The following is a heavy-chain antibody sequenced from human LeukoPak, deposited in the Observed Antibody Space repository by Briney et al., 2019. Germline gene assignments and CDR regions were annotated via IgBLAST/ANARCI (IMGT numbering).Heavy chain of an antibody. CDR3: ARRGDWKFAY. CDR1: GASLSSNKW. CDR2: IHPSGRT. D-gene: IGHD2-21*02. J-gene: IGHJ4*02. V-gene: IGHV4-4*02. Sequence: SGTLSLTCVVSGASLSSNKWWTWVRQTPGKGLEWIGEIHPSGRTNYKPSLKSRVSMSVDRSKNQFSLKMTSVTAADTAFYYCARRGDWKFAYWGQGALVTVSS.